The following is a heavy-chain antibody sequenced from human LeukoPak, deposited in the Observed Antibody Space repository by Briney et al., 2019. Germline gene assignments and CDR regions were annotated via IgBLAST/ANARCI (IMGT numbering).Heavy chain of an antibody. D-gene: IGHD7-27*01. CDR1: GFTFSDYW. CDR2: ISGSGGST. Sequence: GGSLRLSCAASGFTFSDYWMTWVRQAPGKGLEWGSAISGSGGSTYYADSAKGRFTISRDNSKNTLYLQMNSLRAEDTAVYYCAKEIWAKGYFQHWGQGTLVTVSS. J-gene: IGHJ1*01. V-gene: IGHV3-23*01. CDR3: AKEIWAKGYFQH.